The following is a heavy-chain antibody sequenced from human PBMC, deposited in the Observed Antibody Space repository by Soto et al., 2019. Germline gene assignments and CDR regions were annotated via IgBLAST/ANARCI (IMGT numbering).Heavy chain of an antibody. CDR1: GGSISSTTSS. CDR2: IYYTGNT. CDR3: VREGGAGVDY. Sequence: QVQLQESGPGLVKPSQTLSLTCTGSGGSISSTTSSWSWIRQHPGEGLEWIGYIYYTGNTYYNPSLMSRVTISVATSENQFSMKLPSVPVADTAVYFCVREGGAGVDYWGQGALFTVSS. D-gene: IGHD7-27*01. V-gene: IGHV4-31*03. J-gene: IGHJ4*02.